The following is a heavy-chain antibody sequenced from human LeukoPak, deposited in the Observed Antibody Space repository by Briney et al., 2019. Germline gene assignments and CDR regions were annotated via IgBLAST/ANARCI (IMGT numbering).Heavy chain of an antibody. CDR1: GFTFSSYG. J-gene: IGHJ4*02. CDR3: AKGTGEPYFDY. D-gene: IGHD3-10*01. V-gene: IGHV3-30*18. CDR2: ISYDGSNK. Sequence: PGGSLRLPCAASGFTFSSYGMHWVRQAPGKGLEGVAVISYDGSNKYYADSVKGRFTISRDNSKNTLYLQMNSLRAEDTAVYYCAKGTGEPYFDYWGQGTLVTVSS.